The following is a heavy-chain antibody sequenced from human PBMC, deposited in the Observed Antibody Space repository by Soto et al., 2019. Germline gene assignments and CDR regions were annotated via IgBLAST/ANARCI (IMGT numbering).Heavy chain of an antibody. CDR2: IYYSGST. V-gene: IGHV4-59*08. CDR3: ARRYGVAYDY. D-gene: IGHD1-20*01. Sequence: SETLSLTCTVSGGSISSYYWSWIRQPPGKGLEWIGYIYYSGSTNYNPSLKSRVTISVDTSKNQFSLKLSSVTAADTAVYYCARRYGVAYDYWGKGTLVTVYS. J-gene: IGHJ4*02. CDR1: GGSISSYY.